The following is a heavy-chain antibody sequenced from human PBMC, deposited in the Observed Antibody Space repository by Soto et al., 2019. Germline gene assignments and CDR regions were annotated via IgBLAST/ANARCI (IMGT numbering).Heavy chain of an antibody. J-gene: IGHJ4*02. V-gene: IGHV4-31*03. CDR1: GGSINSGGSN. Sequence: QVQLQESGPGLVNPSQTLSLTCTVSGGSINSGGSNWNWIRQRPGEGLEWIGYITYRGTTYSIPALKSRVTMSVDPSKNQFSLKLSSVSAADTAVYYCARDSGESLRFFDYWGQGAPVTVSS. CDR3: ARDSGESLRFFDY. D-gene: IGHD3-10*01. CDR2: ITYRGTT.